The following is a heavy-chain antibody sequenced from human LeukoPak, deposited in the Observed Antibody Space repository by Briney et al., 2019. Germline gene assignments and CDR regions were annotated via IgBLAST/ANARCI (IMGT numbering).Heavy chain of an antibody. CDR3: AGVVLDHL. CDR2: ISSGSRRI. CDR1: GFDFSKYT. J-gene: IGHJ5*02. V-gene: IGHV3-21*06. D-gene: IGHD6-6*01. Sequence: PGGSLRLSCAASGFDFSKYTMSWVRQAPGKGLEWVSSISSGSRRIHYADSMRGRFTISRDNGKSSVYLQMHNLRVEDTATYFCAGVVLDHLWGRGTLVTVSS.